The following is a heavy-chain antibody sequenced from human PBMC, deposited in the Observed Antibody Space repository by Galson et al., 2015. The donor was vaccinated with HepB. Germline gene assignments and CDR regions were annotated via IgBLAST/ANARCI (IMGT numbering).Heavy chain of an antibody. V-gene: IGHV1-69*13. CDR2: IIPMFGKA. J-gene: IGHJ6*01. CDR1: GGSFNKYV. D-gene: IGHD3-16*01. Sequence: SVKVSCKASGGSFNKYVISWVRQAPGQGLEWMGGIIPMFGKANYAQKFQDRVKITADDSTNTAYMELSSLRSEDSAVYYCARASGHSYAAHYYYYYGMDVGGQGSTVTVSS. CDR3: ARASGHSYAAHYYYYYGMDV.